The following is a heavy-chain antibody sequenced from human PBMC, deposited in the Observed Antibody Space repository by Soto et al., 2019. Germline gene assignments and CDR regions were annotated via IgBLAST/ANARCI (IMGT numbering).Heavy chain of an antibody. J-gene: IGHJ4*02. Sequence: EVQLVESGGGLVQPGGSLRLSCAASGFTFDDYSMHWVRQAPGRGLEWVSGISWHSGSIDYADSVKGRFTISRDNAKNFLDLEMNSLRPEDTALYYCARGDLGAVAGYFEYWGRGTLVTVSS. D-gene: IGHD6-19*01. CDR1: GFTFDDYS. CDR3: ARGDLGAVAGYFEY. V-gene: IGHV3-9*01. CDR2: ISWHSGSI.